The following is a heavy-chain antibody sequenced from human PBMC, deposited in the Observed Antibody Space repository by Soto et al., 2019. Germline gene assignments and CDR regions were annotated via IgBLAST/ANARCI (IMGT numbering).Heavy chain of an antibody. CDR1: GFICSSYD. J-gene: IGHJ3*02. V-gene: IGHV3-23*01. CDR3: AKATAPSGGAFDI. CDR2: ILVGGST. D-gene: IGHD1-1*01. Sequence: EVQMLESGGGLVQPGGSLRLSCAASGFICSSYDMSWVRQAPGKGLGWVSTILVGGSTHYEDSVTGRFTISRDTSKNTVFLQMNSLTAGDTAVYYCAKATAPSGGAFDICGQGTMVTVSS.